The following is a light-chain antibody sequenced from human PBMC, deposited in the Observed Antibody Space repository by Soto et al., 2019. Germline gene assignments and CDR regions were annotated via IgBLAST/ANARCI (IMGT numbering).Light chain of an antibody. CDR1: HGVSGW. J-gene: IGKJ3*01. CDR2: TVS. V-gene: IGKV1-12*01. Sequence: IQMTQSPSSVSASVGDTVTLSCQTSHGVSGWLAWYQQKPGKAPTLLIYTVSNLQSGFPSRFSGSGSGTDFSLTITNLQPEEFATYFCHQGKTFPFTFGPGTKV. CDR3: HQGKTFPFT.